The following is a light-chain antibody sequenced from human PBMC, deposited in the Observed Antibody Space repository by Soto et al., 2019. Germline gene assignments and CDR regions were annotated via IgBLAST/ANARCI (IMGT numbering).Light chain of an antibody. CDR2: DAS. V-gene: IGKV1-16*01. CDR3: QQYNSYPLT. Sequence: DIQITQSPSSLSASVGDRVTITCRASQDIRNYLAWFQQKSGKAPKSLVYDASSLQSGVPSRFSGSGSGTDFTLTITSLQPEDFASYYCQQYNSYPLTFGGGTKVDIK. J-gene: IGKJ4*01. CDR1: QDIRNY.